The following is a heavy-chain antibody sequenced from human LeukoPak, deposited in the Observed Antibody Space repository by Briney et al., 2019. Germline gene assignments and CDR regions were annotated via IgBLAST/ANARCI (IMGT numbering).Heavy chain of an antibody. D-gene: IGHD3-10*01. CDR3: ARDRGFTMVRGVIQHWFDP. J-gene: IGHJ5*02. CDR2: IYYSGST. CDR1: GGSISSYY. V-gene: IGHV4-59*01. Sequence: SETLSLTCTVSGGSISSYYWSWIRQPPGKGLEWIGYIYYSGSTNYNPSLKSRVTISVDTSKNQFSLKLSSVTAADTAVYYCARDRGFTMVRGVIQHWFDPWGQGTLVTVSS.